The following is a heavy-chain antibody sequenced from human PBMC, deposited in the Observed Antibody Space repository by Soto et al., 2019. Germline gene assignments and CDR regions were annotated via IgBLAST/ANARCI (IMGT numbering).Heavy chain of an antibody. CDR2: IYPGDSDT. V-gene: IGHV5-51*01. Sequence: PGESLKISCKGSGYSFTSYWIGWVRQMPGKGLEWMGIIYPGDSDTRYSPYFQGQVTISADKSISTAYLQWNSLKVSDTAMYYCARLQGSIAAADYGMDVWGQGTTVTVSS. CDR1: GYSFTSYW. CDR3: ARLQGSIAAADYGMDV. J-gene: IGHJ6*02. D-gene: IGHD6-13*01.